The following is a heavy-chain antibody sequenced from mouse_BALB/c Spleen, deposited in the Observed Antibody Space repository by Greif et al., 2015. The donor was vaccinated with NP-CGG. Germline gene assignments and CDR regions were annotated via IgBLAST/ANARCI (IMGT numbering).Heavy chain of an antibody. CDR2: ISYSGST. D-gene: IGHD2-4*01. V-gene: IGHV3-2*02. J-gene: IGHJ3*01. Sequence: EVKVVDSGPGLVKPSQSLSLTCTVTGYSITSDYAWNWIRQFPGNKLEWMGYISYSGSTSYNPSLKSRISITRDTSKNQFFLQLNSVTTEDTATYYCAGGDYVWFSYWGQGTLVTVSA. CDR3: AGGDYVWFSY. CDR1: GYSITSDYA.